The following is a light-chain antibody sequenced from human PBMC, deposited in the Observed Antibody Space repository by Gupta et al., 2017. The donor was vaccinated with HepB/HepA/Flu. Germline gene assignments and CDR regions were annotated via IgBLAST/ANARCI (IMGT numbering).Light chain of an antibody. J-gene: IGLJ2*01. V-gene: IGLV2-8*01. CDR2: DVS. Sequence: QSARTQPPSASGSPGQSVTISCTGTSSDVGGYNYVSWYQQHPGKAPKLMIYDVSKRPSGVPDRVSGSKSGNTASLTVSGLQAEDEAGYYCSSYGGSNNFVVFGGGTKLTVL. CDR3: SSYGGSNNFVV. CDR1: SSDVGGYNY.